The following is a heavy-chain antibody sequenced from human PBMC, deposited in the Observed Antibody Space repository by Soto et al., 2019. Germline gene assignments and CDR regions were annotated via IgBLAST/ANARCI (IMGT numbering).Heavy chain of an antibody. CDR2: IYPGDSDT. D-gene: IGHD3-10*01. V-gene: IGHV5-51*01. CDR3: ARREGYYGSGSYYKGNWFDP. Sequence: GESLKISCKGSGYSFTSYWIGWVRQMPGKGLEWMGIIYPGDSDTRYSPSFQGQVTISADKSISTAYLQWSSLKASDTAMYYCARREGYYGSGSYYKGNWFDPWGQGTLVTVSS. CDR1: GYSFTSYW. J-gene: IGHJ5*02.